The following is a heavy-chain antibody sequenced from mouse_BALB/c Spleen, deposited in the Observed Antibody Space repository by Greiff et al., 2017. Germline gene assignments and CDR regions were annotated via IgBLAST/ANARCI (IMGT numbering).Heavy chain of an antibody. V-gene: IGHV1S56*01. CDR3: ARWGYGPFDY. J-gene: IGHJ2*01. CDR2: IYPGNVNT. D-gene: IGHD1-2*01. Sequence: QVQLKESGPELVKPGASVRISCKASGYTFTSYYIHWVKQRPGQGLEWIGWIYPGNVNTKYNEKFKGKATLTADKSSSTAYMQLSSLTSEDSAVYFCARWGYGPFDYWGQGTTLTVSS. CDR1: GYTFTSYY.